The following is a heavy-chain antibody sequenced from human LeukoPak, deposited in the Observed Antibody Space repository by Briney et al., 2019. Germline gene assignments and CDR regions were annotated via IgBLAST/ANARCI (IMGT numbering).Heavy chain of an antibody. J-gene: IGHJ4*02. CDR2: INHSGST. D-gene: IGHD6-19*01. V-gene: IGHV4-39*07. Sequence: PSETLSLSCTVSGGSISSGHNYWSWIRQPPGKGLEWIGEINHSGSTNYNPSLPSRVTISVDTSTNLSSLKLSSVTAHVRAVYYCARRVAGSSGWYYNYWGQGTLVTVSS. CDR1: GGSISSGHNY. CDR3: ARRVAGSSGWYYNY.